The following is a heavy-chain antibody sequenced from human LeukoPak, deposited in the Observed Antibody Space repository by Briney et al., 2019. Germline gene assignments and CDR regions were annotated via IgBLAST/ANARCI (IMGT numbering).Heavy chain of an antibody. Sequence: SETLSLTCAVYGGSFSGDYWSWIRQPPGKGLEWIGEVNHSGSTNYNPSLKSRVTISVDTSKNQFSLKLSSVTAADTAVYYCARTTLGIAVAGGFDYWGQGTLVTVSS. CDR2: VNHSGST. V-gene: IGHV4-34*01. J-gene: IGHJ4*02. CDR3: ARTTLGIAVAGGFDY. D-gene: IGHD6-19*01. CDR1: GGSFSGDY.